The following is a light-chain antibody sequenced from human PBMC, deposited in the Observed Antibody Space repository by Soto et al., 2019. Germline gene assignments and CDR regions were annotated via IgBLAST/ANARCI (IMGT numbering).Light chain of an antibody. CDR1: QDISNF. CDR3: QQYSSYPLP. V-gene: IGKV1-16*02. CDR2: AAS. Sequence: DIQMTQSPSSLSASVGDTVTITCRASQDISNFLAWFQQKPGKAPETLIYAASSLQSGVPSKFSGSGSGTDFTLIISSLQPEDLATYYCQQYSSYPLPFSGGTKVEIK. J-gene: IGKJ4*01.